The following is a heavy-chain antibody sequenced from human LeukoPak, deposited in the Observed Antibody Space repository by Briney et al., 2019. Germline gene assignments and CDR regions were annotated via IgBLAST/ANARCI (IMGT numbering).Heavy chain of an antibody. Sequence: SETLSLTCAVYGGSFSGYYWSWTRQPPGKGLEWIGEINHSGSTNYNPSLKSRVTISVDTSKNQFSLKLSSVTAADTAVYYCARRGDLRYFDWLLYPFDYWGQGTLVTVSS. CDR1: GGSFSGYY. CDR3: ARRGDLRYFDWLLYPFDY. CDR2: INHSGST. V-gene: IGHV4-34*01. D-gene: IGHD3-9*01. J-gene: IGHJ4*02.